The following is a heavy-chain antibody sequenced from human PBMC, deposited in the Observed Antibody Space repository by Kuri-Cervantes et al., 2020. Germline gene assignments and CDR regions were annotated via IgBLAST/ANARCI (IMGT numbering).Heavy chain of an antibody. CDR2: ISSSSSYI. CDR1: GFTLSDYS. CDR3: AGVVAASQAKLV. D-gene: IGHD2-15*01. V-gene: IGHV3-21*04. J-gene: IGHJ4*02. Sequence: GGSLRLSCAASGFTLSDYSMNWVRQAPGKGLEWVSSISSSSSYIYYADSVKGRFTISRDNAKNSLYLQMNSLRAEDTAVYYCAGVVAASQAKLVWGQGTLVTVSS.